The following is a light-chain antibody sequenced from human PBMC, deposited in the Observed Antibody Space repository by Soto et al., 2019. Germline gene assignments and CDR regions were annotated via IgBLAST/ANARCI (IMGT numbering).Light chain of an antibody. CDR1: QSILYRSNNKNY. J-gene: IGKJ1*01. V-gene: IGKV4-1*01. Sequence: DIVMTQSPDSLAVSLGERATINCKSSQSILYRSNNKNYLAWYQQKPRQPPKLLIYWASTRESGVPDRFSGSGSGTDFTLTISSLQDEDVAVYYCQKYYSTPWTFGQGTKVEIK. CDR2: WAS. CDR3: QKYYSTPWT.